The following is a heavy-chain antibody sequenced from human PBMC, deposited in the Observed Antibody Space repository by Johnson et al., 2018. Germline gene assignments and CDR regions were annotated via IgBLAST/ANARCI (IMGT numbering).Heavy chain of an antibody. CDR3: ARAGMITFGGVIVITAFDI. D-gene: IGHD3-16*02. V-gene: IGHV4-59*01. Sequence: QVQLQESGPGLVKPSETLSLTCTVSGGSISSYYWSWIRQPPGKGLEWIGYIYYSGSTNYNPSLKSRVTISVDTSKTRFSLKLSSVTAEDTAGYFCARAGMITFGGVIVITAFDIWGQGTMVTVSS. CDR2: IYYSGST. CDR1: GGSISSYY. J-gene: IGHJ3*02.